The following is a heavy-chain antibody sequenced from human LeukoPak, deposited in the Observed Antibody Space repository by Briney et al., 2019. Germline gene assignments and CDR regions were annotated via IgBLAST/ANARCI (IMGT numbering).Heavy chain of an antibody. Sequence: SETLSLTCTVSAYSITYGHQWGWIRQSPGRGLEWIGHIYYGGSTSYNLSLKSRVTLSVDTSKNQFSLNLTSVTAADTAVYYCARLKSPSYGASNFDYWGQGTLVTVSS. D-gene: IGHD3-16*01. J-gene: IGHJ4*02. CDR1: AYSITYGHQ. CDR3: ARLKSPSYGASNFDY. CDR2: IYYGGST. V-gene: IGHV4-38-2*02.